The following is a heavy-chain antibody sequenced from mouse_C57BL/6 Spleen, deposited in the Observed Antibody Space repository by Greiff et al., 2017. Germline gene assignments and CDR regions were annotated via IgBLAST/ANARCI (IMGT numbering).Heavy chain of an antibody. CDR3: ARHYCGSSFYFDY. CDR1: GFTFSSYG. J-gene: IGHJ2*01. CDR2: ISIGGIYT. D-gene: IGHD1-1*01. V-gene: IGHV5-6*01. Sequence: EVQLVESGGDLVKPGGSLKLSCAASGFTFSSYGMSWVRQTPDKRLEWVATISIGGIYTYYPDSVKGRFTISRYNAKNTLYLQMSSLKSEDTAMYYCARHYCGSSFYFDYWGQGTTLTVSS.